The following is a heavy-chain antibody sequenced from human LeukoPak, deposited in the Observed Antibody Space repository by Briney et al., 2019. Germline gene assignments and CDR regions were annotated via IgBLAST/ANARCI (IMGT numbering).Heavy chain of an antibody. CDR3: ARVHGDYGCYDY. D-gene: IGHD4-17*01. V-gene: IGHV3-30*02. CDR1: GFTFSSYG. Sequence: GGSLRLSCAASGFTFSSYGMHWVRQAPGKGLEWVAFIRYDGSNKYYEDSVKGRFTISRDNSKNTLYLQMNSLRAEDTAVYYCARVHGDYGCYDYWGQGTLVTVSS. J-gene: IGHJ4*02. CDR2: IRYDGSNK.